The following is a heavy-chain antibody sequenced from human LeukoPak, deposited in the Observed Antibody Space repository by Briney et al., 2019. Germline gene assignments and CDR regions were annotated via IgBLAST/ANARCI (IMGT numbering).Heavy chain of an antibody. CDR3: ARGAYYYYMDV. CDR1: GFTVSSNY. V-gene: IGHV3-53*01. Sequence: GGSLRLSCAASGFTVSSNYMSWVRQAPGKGLEWVSVIYSGGSTYYADSVKGRFTISRDNSKNTLYLQMNSLRAEDTAVYYCARGAYYYYMDVWGKGTTVTISS. J-gene: IGHJ6*03. CDR2: IYSGGST.